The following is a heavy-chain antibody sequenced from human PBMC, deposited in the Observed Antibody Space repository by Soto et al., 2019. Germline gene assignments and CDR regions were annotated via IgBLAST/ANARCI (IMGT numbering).Heavy chain of an antibody. D-gene: IGHD3-22*01. Sequence: GGSLRLSCAASGFTFSSYSMNWVRQAPGTGLEWVSYISSSSSTIYYADSVKGRFTISRDNAKNSLYLQMNSLRDEDTAVYYCARDRITMIVVVSTGAFDIWGQGTMVTVSS. CDR3: ARDRITMIVVVSTGAFDI. CDR1: GFTFSSYS. V-gene: IGHV3-48*02. CDR2: ISSSSSTI. J-gene: IGHJ3*02.